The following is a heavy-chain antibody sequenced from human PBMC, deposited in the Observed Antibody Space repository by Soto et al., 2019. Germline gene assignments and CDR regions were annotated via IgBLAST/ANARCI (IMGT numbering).Heavy chain of an antibody. CDR3: AKTASMTIRDGFDH. CDR2: ISGSGSNP. D-gene: IGHD4-17*01. J-gene: IGHJ4*02. CDR1: GFTFSSYA. Sequence: EVQVLESGGGLVQPGGSLRLSCAASGFTFSSYAMSWVRQAPGQGLEWVSAISGSGSNPYYADSVKGRFTISRDNSKNTLYLQTDSVRAEDTALYDCAKTASMTIRDGFDHWGQGTLVTVSS. V-gene: IGHV3-23*01.